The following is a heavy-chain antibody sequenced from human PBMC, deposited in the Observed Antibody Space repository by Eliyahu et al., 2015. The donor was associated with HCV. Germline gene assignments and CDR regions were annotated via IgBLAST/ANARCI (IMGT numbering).Heavy chain of an antibody. J-gene: IGHJ5*02. V-gene: IGHV4-34*01. CDR3: ARGIYVLRYFDWLLRHHWFDP. D-gene: IGHD3-9*01. Sequence: QVQLQQWGAGLLKPSETLSLTCAVYGGSFSGYYWSWIRQPPGKGLEWIGEINHSGSTNYNPSLKSRVTISVDTSKNQFSLKLSSVTAADTAVYYCARGIYVLRYFDWLLRHHWFDPWGQGTLVTVSS. CDR2: INHSGST. CDR1: GGSFSGYY.